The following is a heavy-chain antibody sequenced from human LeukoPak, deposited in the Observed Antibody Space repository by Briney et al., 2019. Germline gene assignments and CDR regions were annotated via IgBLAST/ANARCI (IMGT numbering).Heavy chain of an antibody. V-gene: IGHV3-23*01. CDR2: ISGSGGST. J-gene: IGHJ4*02. CDR3: AKDQAGRRSSWYPPCGY. D-gene: IGHD6-13*01. Sequence: GGSLRLSCAASGFTFSSYAMSWVRQAPGKGLERVSAISGSGGSTYYADSVKGRFTISRDNSKNTLYLQMNSLRAEDTAVYYCAKDQAGRRSSWYPPCGYWGQGTLVTVSS. CDR1: GFTFSSYA.